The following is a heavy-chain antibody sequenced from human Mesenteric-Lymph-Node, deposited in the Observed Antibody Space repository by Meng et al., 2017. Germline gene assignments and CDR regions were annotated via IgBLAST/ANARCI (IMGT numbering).Heavy chain of an antibody. V-gene: IGHV4-34*03. Sequence: SQTLSLTCAVYGGSFSDYYWNWIRQPPGKGLEWIGSIYHSGSTYYNPSLKSRVTISVDTSKNQFSLKLSSVTAADTAVYYCRTYYYDSSGYYDYYYFDYWGQGTLVTVSS. CDR1: GGSFSDYY. CDR2: IYHSGST. CDR3: RTYYYDSSGYYDYYYFDY. J-gene: IGHJ4*02. D-gene: IGHD3-22*01.